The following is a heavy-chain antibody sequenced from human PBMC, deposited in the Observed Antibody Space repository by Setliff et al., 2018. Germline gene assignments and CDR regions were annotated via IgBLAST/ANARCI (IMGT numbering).Heavy chain of an antibody. CDR2: INPNSGGT. Sequence: ASVKVSCKASGYTFTGYYMHWVRQAPGQGLEWMGWINPNSGGTNYALKFQGWVTMTRDTSISTAYMELSRLRSDDTAVYYCARRRYYYDSSGYRWGGFYFDYWGQGTLVTVSS. V-gene: IGHV1-2*04. CDR1: GYTFTGYY. J-gene: IGHJ4*02. D-gene: IGHD3-22*01. CDR3: ARRRYYYDSSGYRWGGFYFDY.